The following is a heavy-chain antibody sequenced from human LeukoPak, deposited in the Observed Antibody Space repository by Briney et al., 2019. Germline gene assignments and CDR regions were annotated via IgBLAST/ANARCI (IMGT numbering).Heavy chain of an antibody. CDR1: GGSFSGYY. V-gene: IGHV4-34*01. CDR2: INHSGST. J-gene: IGHJ6*02. Sequence: SETLSPTCAVYGGSFSGYYWSWIRQPPGKGLEWIGEINHSGSTNYSPSLKSRVTISVDTSKNQFSLKLSSVTAADTAVYYCARDDDCSSTSCYYYGMDVWGQGTTVTVSS. CDR3: ARDDDCSSTSCYYYGMDV. D-gene: IGHD2-2*01.